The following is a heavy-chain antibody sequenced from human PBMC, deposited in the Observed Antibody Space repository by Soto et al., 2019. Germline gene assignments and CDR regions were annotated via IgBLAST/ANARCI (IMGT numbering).Heavy chain of an antibody. D-gene: IGHD2-2*01. CDR2: IYYSGST. J-gene: IGHJ4*02. CDR1: GGSISSSSYY. V-gene: IGHV4-39*01. CDR3: ARHPDFWPQDIVVVPAAGIDY. Sequence: SETLSLTCTVSGGSISSSSYYWGWIRQPPGKGLEWIGSIYYSGSTYYNPSLKSRVTISVDTSKNQFSLELSSVTAADTAVYYCARHPDFWPQDIVVVPAAGIDYWGQGTLVTVSS.